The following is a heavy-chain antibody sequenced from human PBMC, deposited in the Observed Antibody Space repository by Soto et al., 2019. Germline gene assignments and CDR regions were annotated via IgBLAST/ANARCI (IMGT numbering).Heavy chain of an antibody. V-gene: IGHV4-31*03. D-gene: IGHD3-3*02. Sequence: SETLSLTCTVSGGSISSGGYYWSWIRQHPGKGLEWIGYIYYIGSTYYNPSLKSRVTISVDTSKNQFSLKLSSVTAADTAVYYCASPKIAFYNWFDPWGQGTXVTVSS. CDR3: ASPKIAFYNWFDP. CDR2: IYYIGST. J-gene: IGHJ5*02. CDR1: GGSISSGGYY.